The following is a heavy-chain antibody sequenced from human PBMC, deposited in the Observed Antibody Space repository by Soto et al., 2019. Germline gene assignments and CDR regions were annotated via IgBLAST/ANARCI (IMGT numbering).Heavy chain of an antibody. D-gene: IGHD6-13*01. CDR1: GFTFSNYA. J-gene: IGHJ6*02. CDR2: ISHDGYNK. Sequence: QVQLVESGGGVVQPGRSQRLSCAASGFTFSNYAMHWVRQAPGKGLEWVAVISHDGYNKYYADSVKGRFTISRDSSKNTLYLQMNTLRVEDTAVYSCARDSGGSWYFGMDVWGQGTTVTVSS. CDR3: ARDSGGSWYFGMDV. V-gene: IGHV3-30-3*01.